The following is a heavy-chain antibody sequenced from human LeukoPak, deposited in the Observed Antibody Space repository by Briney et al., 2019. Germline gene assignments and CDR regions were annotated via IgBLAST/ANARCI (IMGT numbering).Heavy chain of an antibody. CDR2: ISGSDGST. CDR1: GFTFSSYA. CDR3: AKGRGYCTGGSCYSDY. Sequence: QPGGSLRLSCAASGFTFSSYAMSWVRQAPGKGLEWVSTISGSDGSTYYADSVKGRFTISRDNSKNTLYLQMNSLRVEDTAIYYCAKGRGYCTGGSCYSDYWGQGTLVTVSS. D-gene: IGHD2-15*01. V-gene: IGHV3-23*01. J-gene: IGHJ4*02.